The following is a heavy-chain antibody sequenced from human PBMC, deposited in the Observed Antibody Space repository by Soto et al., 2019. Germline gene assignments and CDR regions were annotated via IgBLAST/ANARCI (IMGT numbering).Heavy chain of an antibody. CDR2: ISSSSSYI. Sequence: GGSLRLSCAASGFTFSSYSMNWVRQAPGKGLEWVSSISSSSSYIYYAASVKGRFTISRDNAKNSLYLQMNSLRAEDTAVYYCARDQDSCIAARPYYFDYWGQGTLVTVSS. V-gene: IGHV3-21*01. D-gene: IGHD6-6*01. CDR1: GFTFSSYS. CDR3: ARDQDSCIAARPYYFDY. J-gene: IGHJ4*02.